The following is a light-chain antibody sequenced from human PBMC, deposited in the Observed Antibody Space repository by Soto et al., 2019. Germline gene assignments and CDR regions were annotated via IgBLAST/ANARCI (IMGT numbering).Light chain of an antibody. J-gene: IGLJ1*01. CDR2: EVT. Sequence: QSALTHPPSAPGSPGQSVTISCTGTSSDIGASNFVSWYQQHPGKAPKLVIYEVTKRPSGVPDRFSGSKFGNTASLTVSGLQTEDEADYYCSSFTGFSTVFGSGTKVTVL. V-gene: IGLV2-8*01. CDR1: SSDIGASNF. CDR3: SSFTGFSTV.